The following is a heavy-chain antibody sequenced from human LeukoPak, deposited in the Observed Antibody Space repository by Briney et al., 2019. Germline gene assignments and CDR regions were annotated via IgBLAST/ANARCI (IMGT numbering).Heavy chain of an antibody. D-gene: IGHD6-19*01. Sequence: ASETLSLTCAVYGGSFSGYYWSWIRQPPGKGLEWIGEINHSGSTNYNPSLKSRVTISVDTSKNQFSLKLSSVTAADTAVYYCARGKRWQWLVLPYFDYWGQGTLVTVSS. CDR2: INHSGST. CDR3: ARGKRWQWLVLPYFDY. CDR1: GGSFSGYY. V-gene: IGHV4-34*01. J-gene: IGHJ4*02.